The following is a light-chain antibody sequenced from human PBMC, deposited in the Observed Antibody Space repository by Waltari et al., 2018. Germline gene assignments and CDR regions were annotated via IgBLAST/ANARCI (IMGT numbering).Light chain of an antibody. J-gene: IGLJ3*02. Sequence: QSALTQPASVSGSPGQSVSISCTGTSSYFGAYKYVSWYQQPPGQAPKLIIYDVSDRPSGVSDRFSGSKSGNTASLIISGLQAEDEADYYCSSYSSSTTRVFGGGTKLTVL. CDR2: DVS. CDR3: SSYSSSTTRV. CDR1: SSYFGAYKY. V-gene: IGLV2-14*03.